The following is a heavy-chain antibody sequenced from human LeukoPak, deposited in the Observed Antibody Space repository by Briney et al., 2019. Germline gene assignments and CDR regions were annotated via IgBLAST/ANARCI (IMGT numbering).Heavy chain of an antibody. D-gene: IGHD4-17*01. V-gene: IGHV3-48*01. CDR1: GFTFSSYS. J-gene: IGHJ6*02. CDR3: ARNHGDYVYGMDV. CDR2: ISSSSSTI. Sequence: GGSLRLSCAASGFTFSSYSMNWVRQAPGKGLEWVSYISSSSSTIYYADSVKGRFTISRDNAKNSLYLQMNSLRAGDTAVYYCARNHGDYVYGMDVWGQGTTVTVSS.